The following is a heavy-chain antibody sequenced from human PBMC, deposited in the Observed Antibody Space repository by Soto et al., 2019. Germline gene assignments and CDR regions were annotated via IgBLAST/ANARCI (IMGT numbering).Heavy chain of an antibody. J-gene: IGHJ4*02. CDR1: GFTFSSYA. Sequence: GGSLRLSCAASGFTFSSYAMSWVRQAPGKGLEWVSAISGSGGSTYYADSVKGRFTISRDNSKNTLYLQMNSLRAEDTAVYYCAKPPPDYYYDSILFDYWGQGTLVTVSS. V-gene: IGHV3-23*01. D-gene: IGHD3-22*01. CDR2: ISGSGGST. CDR3: AKPPPDYYYDSILFDY.